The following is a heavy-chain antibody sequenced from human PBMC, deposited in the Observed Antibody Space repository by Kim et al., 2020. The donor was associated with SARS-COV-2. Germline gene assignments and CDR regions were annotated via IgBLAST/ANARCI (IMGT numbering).Heavy chain of an antibody. J-gene: IGHJ6*02. CDR1: GFTFSNAW. CDR3: TTDGTANDYYYYGMDV. CDR2: IKSKTDGGTT. Sequence: GGSLRLSCAASGFTFSNAWMSWVRQAPGKGLEWVGRIKSKTDGGTTDYAAPVKGRFTISRDDSKNTLYLQMNSLKTEDTAVYYCTTDGTANDYYYYGMDVWGQGTTVTVSS. D-gene: IGHD2-21*02. V-gene: IGHV3-15*01.